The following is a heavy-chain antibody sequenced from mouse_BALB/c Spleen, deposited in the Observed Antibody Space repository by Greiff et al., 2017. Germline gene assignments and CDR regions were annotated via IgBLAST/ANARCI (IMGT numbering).Heavy chain of an antibody. CDR3: ARSGLGRVYYYAMDY. J-gene: IGHJ4*01. D-gene: IGHD4-1*01. CDR1: GYTFTSYT. Sequence: QVHVKQSGAELARPGASVKMSCKASGYTFTSYTMHWVKQRPGQGLEWIGYINPSSGYTNYNQKFKDKATLTADKSSSTAYMQLSSLTSEDSAVYYCARSGLGRVYYYAMDYWGQGTSVTVSS. CDR2: INPSSGYT. V-gene: IGHV1-4*01.